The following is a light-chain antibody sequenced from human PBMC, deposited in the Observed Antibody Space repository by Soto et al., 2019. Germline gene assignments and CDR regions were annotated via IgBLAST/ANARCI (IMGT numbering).Light chain of an antibody. V-gene: IGKV1-39*01. CDR3: QQSYSTTWT. CDR2: GAS. CDR1: QGISTY. Sequence: DIQMTQSPSSLSASVGDRVTITCRASQGISTYLNWYQQKPGKAPKLLIYGASSLQSRVPSRFSGSGSETDFTLTISSLQPEHFATYSCQQSYSTTWTFGQGTKVDIK. J-gene: IGKJ1*01.